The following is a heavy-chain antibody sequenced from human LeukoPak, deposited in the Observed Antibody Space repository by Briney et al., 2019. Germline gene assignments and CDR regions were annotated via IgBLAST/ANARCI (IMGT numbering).Heavy chain of an antibody. CDR3: ARDSSATASDY. CDR1: GGSISSGGYY. D-gene: IGHD5-18*01. J-gene: IGHJ4*02. CDR2: VYYSGST. V-gene: IGHV4-31*03. Sequence: TSETLSLTCTVSGGSISSGGYYWSWIRQQPGKGLEWIGYVYYSGSTYYNPSLKSRVTISVDTSKNQFSLKLSSVTAADTAMYYCARDSSATASDYWGQGTLVTVSS.